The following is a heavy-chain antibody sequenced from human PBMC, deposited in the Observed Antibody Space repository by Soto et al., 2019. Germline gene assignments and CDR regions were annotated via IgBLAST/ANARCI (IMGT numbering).Heavy chain of an antibody. CDR1: GFTFNSYG. Sequence: QVQLVESGGGVVQPGRSLRLSCAASGFTFNSYGMHWVRQGPGNGLEWGAFISYDSTKTYYADSVKGRFTIPRDNSNSALYVQMNSLTGEDTAVYYCARTRSAWSDFHYSSLDVWGQGTTVTVSS. CDR2: ISYDSTKT. J-gene: IGHJ6*02. V-gene: IGHV3-30*03. CDR3: ARTRSAWSDFHYSSLDV. D-gene: IGHD2-15*01.